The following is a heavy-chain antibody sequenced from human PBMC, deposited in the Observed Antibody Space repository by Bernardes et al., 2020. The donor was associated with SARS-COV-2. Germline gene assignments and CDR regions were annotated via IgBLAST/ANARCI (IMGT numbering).Heavy chain of an antibody. CDR2: ISYDGSDK. V-gene: IGHV3-30*03. J-gene: IGHJ5*02. CDR1: GFTFSDYD. Sequence: GGSLRLSCAASGFTFSDYDMHWVRQAPGKWLEWVAVISYDGSDKYYADSVKGRSTISRDNSKNTVYLQMSSLRAEDTAVYYCATVPAYSNSACFDPWGQGTLVTVSS. D-gene: IGHD3-16*01. CDR3: ATVPAYSNSACFDP.